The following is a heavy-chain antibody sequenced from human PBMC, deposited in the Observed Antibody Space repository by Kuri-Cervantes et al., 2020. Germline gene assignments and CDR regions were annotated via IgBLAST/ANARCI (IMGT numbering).Heavy chain of an antibody. D-gene: IGHD3-10*01. CDR2: ISSSGSTI. CDR3: AREGYYGSGSLYYYYYMDV. J-gene: IGHJ6*03. CDR1: GFTFSSYE. Sequence: GESLKISCAASGFTFSSYEMNWVRQAPGKGLEWVSYISSSGSTIYYADSVKGRFTISRDNAKNSLYLQMNSLRAEDTAVYYCAREGYYGSGSLYYYYYMDVWGKGTTVTVSS. V-gene: IGHV3-48*03.